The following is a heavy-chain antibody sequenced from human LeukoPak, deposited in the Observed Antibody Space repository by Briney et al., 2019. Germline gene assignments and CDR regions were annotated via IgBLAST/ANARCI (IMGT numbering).Heavy chain of an antibody. J-gene: IGHJ5*02. D-gene: IGHD4-17*01. CDR2: IYYSGST. Sequence: PSETLSLTCTVSGGSISSSSYYWGWVRQPPGKGVEWIGSIYYSGSTYYNPSLKSRVTISVDTSKNQFSLKLSSVTAADTAVYYCARGTTVTTLGSWGQGTLVTVSS. V-gene: IGHV4-39*01. CDR3: ARGTTVTTLGS. CDR1: GGSISSSSYY.